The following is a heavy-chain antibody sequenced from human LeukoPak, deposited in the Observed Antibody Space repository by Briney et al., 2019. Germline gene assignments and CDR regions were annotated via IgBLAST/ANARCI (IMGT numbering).Heavy chain of an antibody. CDR1: GGSFSGYY. Sequence: RTSETLSLTCAVYGGSFSGYYWSWVRQAPGKGLEWVANIKQDGSEKYYVDSVKGRFTISRDNAKNSLYLQMNSLRAEDTAVYYCARSVVATVWGQGTLVTVSS. CDR2: IKQDGSEK. D-gene: IGHD5-12*01. V-gene: IGHV3-7*01. J-gene: IGHJ4*02. CDR3: ARSVVATV.